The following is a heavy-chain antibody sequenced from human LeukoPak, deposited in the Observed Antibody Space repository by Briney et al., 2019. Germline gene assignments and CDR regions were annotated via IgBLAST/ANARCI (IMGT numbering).Heavy chain of an antibody. Sequence: PGGSLRLSCVASGFTYTNYWMHWFRQVSGKGPVWVSRINPDGTIIDYADFVKGRFTISRDNAKNLLYLQMKGLRADDTALYYCAKDLSWNTADRWGQGTLVTASS. CDR1: GFTYTNYW. D-gene: IGHD1/OR15-1a*01. V-gene: IGHV3-74*01. CDR2: INPDGTII. CDR3: AKDLSWNTADR. J-gene: IGHJ5*02.